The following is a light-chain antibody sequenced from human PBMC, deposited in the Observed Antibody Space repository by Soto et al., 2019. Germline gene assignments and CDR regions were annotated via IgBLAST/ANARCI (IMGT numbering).Light chain of an antibody. CDR1: SSNIGSNY. CDR3: AAWDDSLSGLHVV. V-gene: IGLV1-47*01. J-gene: IGLJ2*01. CDR2: RNN. Sequence: QSVLTQPPSASGTPGQRGTISCSGSSSNIGSNYVYWYQQLPGTAPKLLIYRNNQRPSGVPDRFSGSKSGTSASLAISGLRSEDEADYYCAAWDDSLSGLHVVFGGGTKLTVL.